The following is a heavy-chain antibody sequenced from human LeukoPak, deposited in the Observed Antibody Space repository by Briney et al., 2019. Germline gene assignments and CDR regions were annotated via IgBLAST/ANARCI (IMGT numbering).Heavy chain of an antibody. CDR3: ATYSGNLVGNWFDP. Sequence: SETLSLTCTVSGRSINTGGYYWSWIRQHPEGGLEWIGYISYSGSTYYNPSLKSRVTISVDTSKNQYSLKLSSVTAADTAVYYCATYSGNLVGNWFDPWGQGTLVTVSS. CDR1: GRSINTGGYY. V-gene: IGHV4-31*03. CDR2: ISYSGST. J-gene: IGHJ5*02. D-gene: IGHD1-26*01.